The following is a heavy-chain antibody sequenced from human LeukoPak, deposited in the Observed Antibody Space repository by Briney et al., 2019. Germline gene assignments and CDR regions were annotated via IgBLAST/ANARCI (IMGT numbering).Heavy chain of an antibody. V-gene: IGHV4-28*01. D-gene: IGHD6-19*01. CDR3: ARIPFTDIAVAVD. CDR2: IYYSGST. CDR1: GYSISSSNW. Sequence: SDTLSLTCAVSGYSISSSNWWGWIRQPPGEGLEWIGYIYYSGSTYYNPSLKSRVTMSVDTSKNQFSLKLSSVTAVDTAVYYCARIPFTDIAVAVDWGQGTLVTVSS. J-gene: IGHJ4*02.